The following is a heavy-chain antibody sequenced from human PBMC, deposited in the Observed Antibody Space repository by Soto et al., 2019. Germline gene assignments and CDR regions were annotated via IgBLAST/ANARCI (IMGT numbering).Heavy chain of an antibody. D-gene: IGHD5-12*01. Sequence: QVQLVQSGAEVKKPGASVTVSCKASGYRFSDYYLHWVRQAPGQGPEWMGWMNPNSGDTKYAQKFKGRVTMTRDTSVRTAFMELNWLKSVHTAVYYCARESGGATATLDYYYFYMDVWGIGTTVTVSS. V-gene: IGHV1-2*02. CDR1: GYRFSDYY. J-gene: IGHJ6*03. CDR3: ARESGGATATLDYYYFYMDV. CDR2: MNPNSGDT.